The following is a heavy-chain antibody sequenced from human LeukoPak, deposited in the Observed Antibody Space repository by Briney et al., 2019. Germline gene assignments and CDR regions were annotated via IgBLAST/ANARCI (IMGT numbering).Heavy chain of an antibody. V-gene: IGHV4-34*01. D-gene: IGHD6-13*01. Sequence: PSETLSLTCAVYGGSFSGYYWSWIRQPPGKGLEWIGEINHSGSTNYNPSLKSRVTISVDTSKNQFSLKLSSVTAADTAVYYCARGKISPRGYSSDYWGQGTLVTVSS. CDR3: ARGKISPRGYSSDY. CDR1: GGSFSGYY. J-gene: IGHJ4*02. CDR2: INHSGST.